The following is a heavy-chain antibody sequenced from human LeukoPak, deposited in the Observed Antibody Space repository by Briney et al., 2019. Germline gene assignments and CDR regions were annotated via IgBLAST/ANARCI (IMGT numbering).Heavy chain of an antibody. V-gene: IGHV4-4*07. CDR3: ASPSGPIARGYYYYYMDV. J-gene: IGHJ6*03. CDR2: IYTSGRT. D-gene: IGHD6-6*01. CDR1: GGSISSYY. Sequence: SETLSLTCTVSGGSISSYYWSWIRQPAGKGLEWIGRIYTSGRTNYNPSLKSRVTMSVDTSKNQFSLRLNSVTAADTAVYYCASPSGPIARGYYYYYMDVWGKGTTVTVSS.